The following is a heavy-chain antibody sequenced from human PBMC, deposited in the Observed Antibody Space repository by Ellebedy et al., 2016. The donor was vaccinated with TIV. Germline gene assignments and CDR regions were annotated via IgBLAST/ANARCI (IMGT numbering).Heavy chain of an antibody. D-gene: IGHD3/OR15-3a*01. V-gene: IGHV3-53*01. J-gene: IGHJ4*02. CDR3: ARVDLGLAFDY. Sequence: GGSLRLSCAVSGFTVSSNYMSWVRQAPGKGLEWVSIIYSNGRTYYADSVKGRFTISRDISKDTVYLQMNSLRPEDTAVFYCARVDLGLAFDYWGQGTLVTVSS. CDR2: IYSNGRT. CDR1: GFTVSSNY.